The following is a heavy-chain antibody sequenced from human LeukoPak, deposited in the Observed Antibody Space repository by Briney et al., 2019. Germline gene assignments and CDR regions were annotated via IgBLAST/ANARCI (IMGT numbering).Heavy chain of an antibody. Sequence: PGGSLRLSCAASGFIFSSYAMSWVRQAPGKGLEWVSAISCSGGSTYYADSVKGRFTISRDNSKNTLYLQMNSLRAEDTAVYYCANEEGAAGTRGDYWGQGTLVTVSS. J-gene: IGHJ4*02. CDR3: ANEEGAAGTRGDY. D-gene: IGHD6-13*01. V-gene: IGHV3-23*01. CDR2: ISCSGGST. CDR1: GFIFSSYA.